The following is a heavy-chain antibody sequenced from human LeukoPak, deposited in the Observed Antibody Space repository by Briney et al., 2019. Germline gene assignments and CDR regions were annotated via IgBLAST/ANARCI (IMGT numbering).Heavy chain of an antibody. J-gene: IGHJ5*02. V-gene: IGHV1-69*06. D-gene: IGHD3-10*01. Sequence: SVKVSCKASGYTFTGYYMHWVRQAPGQGLEWMGGIIPIFGTANYAQKFQGRVTITADKSTSTAYMELRSLRSDDTAVYYCARLYGSGSYYNPNGWFDPWGQGTLVTVSS. CDR3: ARLYGSGSYYNPNGWFDP. CDR1: GYTFTGYY. CDR2: IIPIFGTA.